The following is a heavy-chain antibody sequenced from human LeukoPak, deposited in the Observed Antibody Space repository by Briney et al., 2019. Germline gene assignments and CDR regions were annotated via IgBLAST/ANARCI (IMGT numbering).Heavy chain of an antibody. CDR1: GVSISSSNW. Sequence: SETPSLTCAVSGVSISSSNWWNWVRQPPGKGLEWIGEIHHSASTNYNPSLKSRVTISVDKTKNQFSLRLSSVTAADTAVYYCARADTSGSYSSDAFDIWGQGTVVTVSS. CDR3: ARADTSGSYSSDAFDI. D-gene: IGHD3-10*01. CDR2: IHHSAST. V-gene: IGHV4-4*02. J-gene: IGHJ3*02.